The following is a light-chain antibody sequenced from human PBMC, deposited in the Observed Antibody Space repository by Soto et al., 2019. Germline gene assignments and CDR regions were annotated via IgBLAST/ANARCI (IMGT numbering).Light chain of an antibody. CDR2: LGS. CDR3: MQALKNPRA. Sequence: DIVMIQSTFSLPDPLGEACSISQRYRHKLLHSNGYNYLDWYLQKPGQYPQILIYLGSNRATGVPDRFSGSGSGTDFKLKISRVEAEDFAVYECMQALKNPRAFGQGTKVDIK. V-gene: IGKV2-28*01. CDR1: HKLLHSNGYNY. J-gene: IGKJ1*01.